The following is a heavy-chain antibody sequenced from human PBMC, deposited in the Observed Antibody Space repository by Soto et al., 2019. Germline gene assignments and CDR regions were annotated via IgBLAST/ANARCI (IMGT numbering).Heavy chain of an antibody. V-gene: IGHV3-23*01. CDR3: AKATATGGGAFDF. CDR2: ILVDGRT. D-gene: IGHD2-8*02. Sequence: LRLSCAASGFICSSYDMSWVRQAPGKGLEWVSTILVDGRTFYVDSVKGRFTISRDSSQNTVYLQMNSLTAGDTALYYCAKATATGGGAFDFCGQGTMVTVSS. CDR1: GFICSSYD. J-gene: IGHJ3*01.